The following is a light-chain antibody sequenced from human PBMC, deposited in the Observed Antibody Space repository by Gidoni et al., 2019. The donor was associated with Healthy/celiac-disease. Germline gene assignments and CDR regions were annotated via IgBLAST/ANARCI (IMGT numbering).Light chain of an antibody. CDR1: SPNIGAGYD. V-gene: IGLV1-40*01. Sequence: QSVLTQPPSVSGAPGQRVTISCTGSSPNIGAGYDVHWYQQLPGTAPKLLIYGNSNRPSGVPDRFSGSKSGTSASLAITGLQAEDEADYYCQSYDSSLSAPFCVFGTGTKVTVL. J-gene: IGLJ1*01. CDR3: QSYDSSLSAPFCV. CDR2: GNS.